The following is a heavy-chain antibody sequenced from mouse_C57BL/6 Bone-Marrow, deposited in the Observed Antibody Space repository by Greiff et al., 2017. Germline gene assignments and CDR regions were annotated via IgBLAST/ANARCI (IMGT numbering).Heavy chain of an antibody. CDR1: GFTFSSYA. CDR2: ISSGGDYI. Sequence: EVKLVESGEGLVKPGGSLKLSCAASGFTFSSYAMSWVRQTPEKRLEWVAYISSGGDYIYYADTVKGRFTISRDNARNTLYLQMSSLKSEDTAMYYCTRDQEFITTVVDYWYFDVWGTGTTVTVSS. J-gene: IGHJ1*03. D-gene: IGHD1-1*01. CDR3: TRDQEFITTVVDYWYFDV. V-gene: IGHV5-9-1*02.